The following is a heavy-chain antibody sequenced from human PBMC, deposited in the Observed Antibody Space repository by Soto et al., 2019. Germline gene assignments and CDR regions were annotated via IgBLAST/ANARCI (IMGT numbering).Heavy chain of an antibody. V-gene: IGHV1-18*01. Sequence: QVQLVQSGAEVKKPGASVTVSCKASGYTFTSYGISWVRQAPGQGLEWMGWISAYNGNTNYAQKRQGSVNMTTDTSTSTAYTELRSLGSDDPAVYYCARVLLAAAGTKVYRGQVTLVTVA. D-gene: IGHD6-13*01. CDR1: GYTFTSYG. J-gene: IGHJ4*02. CDR3: ARVLLAAAGTKVY. CDR2: ISAYNGNT.